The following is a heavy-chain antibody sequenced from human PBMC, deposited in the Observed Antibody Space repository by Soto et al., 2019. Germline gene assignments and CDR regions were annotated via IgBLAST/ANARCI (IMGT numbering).Heavy chain of an antibody. CDR3: AKGSLRDSSWYGDAFDI. CDR1: GFTFDDYA. Sequence: DVQLVESGGGLVQPGRSLRLSCAASGFTFDDYAMHWVRQAPGKGLEWVSGISWNSGSIGYADSVKGRFTISRDNAKNSLYLQMNSLRAEDTALYYCAKGSLRDSSWYGDAFDIWGQGTMVTVSS. J-gene: IGHJ3*02. V-gene: IGHV3-9*01. D-gene: IGHD6-13*01. CDR2: ISWNSGSI.